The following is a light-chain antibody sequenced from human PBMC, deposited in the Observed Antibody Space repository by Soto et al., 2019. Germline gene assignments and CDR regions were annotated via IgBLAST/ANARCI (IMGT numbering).Light chain of an antibody. J-gene: IGKJ1*01. CDR2: DAF. V-gene: IGKV3D-20*01. CDR1: QRVSSSY. CDR3: QQYGSSPRT. Sequence: VLMHSPATMTLSPGERATLSCGASQRVSSSYLAWYQQKPGLAPRLLIYDAFSRATGIPDRFSGSGSGTDFTLTIRRLEPEDFAVYYCQQYGSSPRTFGPGTKV.